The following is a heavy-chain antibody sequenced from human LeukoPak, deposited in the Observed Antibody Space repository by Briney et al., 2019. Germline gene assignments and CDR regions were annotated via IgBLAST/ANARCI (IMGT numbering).Heavy chain of an antibody. CDR3: ARVRVVTAIPAFDY. CDR1: GYTFTSYA. D-gene: IGHD2-21*02. V-gene: IGHV1-3*01. CDR2: INAGNGNT. J-gene: IGHJ4*02. Sequence: ASVKVSCKASGYTFTSYAMHWVRQAPGQRLEWMGWINAGNGNTKYSQKFQGRVTITRDTSASTAYMELSSLRSEDTAVYYCARVRVVTAIPAFDYWGQGTLVTVSS.